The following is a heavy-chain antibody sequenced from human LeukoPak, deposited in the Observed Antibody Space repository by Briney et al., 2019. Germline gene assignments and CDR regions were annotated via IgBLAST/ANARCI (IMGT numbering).Heavy chain of an antibody. V-gene: IGHV3-21*01. Sequence: PGGSLRLSCAASGFTFSSYSMNWVRQAPGKGLEWVSSISSSSSYIYYADSVKGRFTISRDNAKNSLYLQMNSLRAEDTAVYHRARSVGYCSSTSCYIDYWGQGTLVTVSS. CDR1: GFTFSSYS. J-gene: IGHJ4*02. CDR3: ARSVGYCSSTSCYIDY. CDR2: ISSSSSYI. D-gene: IGHD2-2*02.